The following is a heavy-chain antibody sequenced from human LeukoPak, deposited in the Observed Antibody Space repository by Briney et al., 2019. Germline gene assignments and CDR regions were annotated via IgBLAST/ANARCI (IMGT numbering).Heavy chain of an antibody. CDR1: GGSIRSSNYY. D-gene: IGHD3-16*02. CDR2: IFYSGST. Sequence: PSETLSLTCTVSGGSIRSSNYYWGWIRQPPGKGLEWIGNIFYSGSTYYSPSLKSRVTISLDTSRNQFSLKLTSVTAADTAVYYCAKSNRYGLVVIWGQGTMATVSS. J-gene: IGHJ3*02. CDR3: AKSNRYGLVVI. V-gene: IGHV4-39*07.